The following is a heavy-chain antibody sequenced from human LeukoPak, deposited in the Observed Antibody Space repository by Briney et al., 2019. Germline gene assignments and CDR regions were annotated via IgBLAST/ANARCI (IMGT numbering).Heavy chain of an antibody. CDR2: IYYSGYT. V-gene: IGHV4-59*12. CDR1: GGSISSYY. Sequence: PSETLSLTCTVSGGSISSYYWSWIRQPPGKGLKWIGNIYYSGYTTYSPSLRSRVTISVDTSKNQFSLKRSSVTAADTAVYYCAREDITMVRGVKSRYMDVWGKGTTVTVSS. J-gene: IGHJ6*03. CDR3: AREDITMVRGVKSRYMDV. D-gene: IGHD3-10*01.